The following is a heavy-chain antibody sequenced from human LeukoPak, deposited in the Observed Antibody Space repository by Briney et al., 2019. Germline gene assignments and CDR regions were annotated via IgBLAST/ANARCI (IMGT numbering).Heavy chain of an antibody. Sequence: PGGSLRLSCAASGFTFSSYAMSWVRQAPGKGLEWVSVIYSGGSTYYADSVKGRFTISRDNSKNTLYLQMNSLRAEDTAVYYCAREVGSSSWYSPLDYWGQGTLVTVSS. CDR2: IYSGGST. J-gene: IGHJ4*02. CDR3: AREVGSSSWYSPLDY. CDR1: GFTFSSYA. D-gene: IGHD6-13*01. V-gene: IGHV3-66*02.